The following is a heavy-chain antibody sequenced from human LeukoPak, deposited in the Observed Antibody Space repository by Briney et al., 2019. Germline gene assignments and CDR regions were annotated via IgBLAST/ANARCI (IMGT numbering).Heavy chain of an antibody. CDR2: ISSSGSTI. CDR1: GFTFSDYY. D-gene: IGHD3-10*01. CDR3: AKVNTMVRGGDYYYGMDV. V-gene: IGHV3-11*04. Sequence: GGSLRLSCAASGFTFSDYYMSWIRQAPGKGLEWVSYISSSGSTIYYADSVKGRFTISRDNAKNSLYLQMNSLRAEDTAVYYCAKVNTMVRGGDYYYGMDVWGQGTTVTVSS. J-gene: IGHJ6*02.